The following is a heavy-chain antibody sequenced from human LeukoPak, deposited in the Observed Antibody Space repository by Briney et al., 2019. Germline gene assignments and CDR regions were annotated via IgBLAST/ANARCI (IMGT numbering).Heavy chain of an antibody. CDR2: INPNSGGT. V-gene: IGHV1-2*02. D-gene: IGHD1-14*01. J-gene: IGHJ4*02. CDR3: ARENRRFPYFDY. Sequence: ASVKVSCKASRYTFTRYYMHWVRQAPGQGLEWMGWINPNSGGTKYAQKLQGRVTITRDTSISTHYMELSRLTSDDMAVYYCARENRRFPYFDYWGQGTLVTVSS. CDR1: RYTFTRYY.